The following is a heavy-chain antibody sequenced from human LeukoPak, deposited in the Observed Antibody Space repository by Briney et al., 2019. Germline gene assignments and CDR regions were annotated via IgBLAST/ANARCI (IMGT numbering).Heavy chain of an antibody. Sequence: ASVKVSCKASGYTFTGHYMHWVRQAPGQGLEWMGWINPNSGGTNYAQKFQGRVTMTRDTSISTAYMELSRLRSDDTAVYYCARDRGEYQLPDTFDYWGQGTLVTVSS. CDR2: INPNSGGT. J-gene: IGHJ4*02. CDR3: ARDRGEYQLPDTFDY. V-gene: IGHV1-2*02. CDR1: GYTFTGHY. D-gene: IGHD2-2*01.